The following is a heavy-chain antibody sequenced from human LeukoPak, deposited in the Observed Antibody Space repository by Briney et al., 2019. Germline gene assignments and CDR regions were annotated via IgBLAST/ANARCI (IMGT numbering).Heavy chain of an antibody. J-gene: IGHJ6*02. Sequence: PGGSLRLSGAASGFTFDDYAMHWGRQAPGKGLEWVSGISWNSGSIGYADSVKGRFTISRDNAKNSLYLQMNSLRAEDTALYYCAKALERRIYYYGMDVWGQGTTVTVSS. CDR2: ISWNSGSI. D-gene: IGHD1-1*01. V-gene: IGHV3-9*01. CDR1: GFTFDDYA. CDR3: AKALERRIYYYGMDV.